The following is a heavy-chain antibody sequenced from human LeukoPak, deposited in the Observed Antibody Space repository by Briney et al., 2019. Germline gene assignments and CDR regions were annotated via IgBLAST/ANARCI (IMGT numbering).Heavy chain of an antibody. J-gene: IGHJ4*02. CDR3: ATSNDAKIAPFDH. CDR1: GVSMSAFQ. CDR2: INTTGET. V-gene: IGHV4-4*09. D-gene: IGHD2-8*01. Sequence: SETLSLTCAVSGVSMSAFQWSWVRQSPEKGLEWVGCINTTGETNYNPSLKSRVTISVDTSKSQFSLRLTSVTAADTAVYYCATSNDAKIAPFDHWGQGALVTVSS.